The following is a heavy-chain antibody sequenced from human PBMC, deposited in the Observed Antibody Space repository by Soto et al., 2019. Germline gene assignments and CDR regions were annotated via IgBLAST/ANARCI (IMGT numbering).Heavy chain of an antibody. CDR1: GFTFSSYA. Sequence: GGSLRLSCAASGFTFSSYAMSWVRQAPGKGLEWASAISGSGGSTYYADSVKGRFTISRDNSKNTLYLQMNSLRAEDTAVYYCAKDMDGVDPPYYYDSRPWGQGTLVPVSS. J-gene: IGHJ5*02. V-gene: IGHV3-23*01. CDR3: AKDMDGVDPPYYYDSRP. CDR2: ISGSGGST. D-gene: IGHD3-22*01.